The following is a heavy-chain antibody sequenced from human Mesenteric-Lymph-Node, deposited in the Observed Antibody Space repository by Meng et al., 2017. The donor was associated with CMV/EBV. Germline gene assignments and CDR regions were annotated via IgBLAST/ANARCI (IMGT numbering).Heavy chain of an antibody. Sequence: GESLKISCAASGFTFSSYAMSWVRQAPGKGLEWVSVIYSGGSSTYYADSVKGRFTISRDNSKNTLYLQMNSLRAEDTAVYYCAKEETELHCSSTSCYRYYYGMDVWGQGTTVTVSS. CDR1: GFTFSSYA. J-gene: IGHJ6*02. D-gene: IGHD2-2*02. CDR2: IYSGGSST. V-gene: IGHV3-23*03. CDR3: AKEETELHCSSTSCYRYYYGMDV.